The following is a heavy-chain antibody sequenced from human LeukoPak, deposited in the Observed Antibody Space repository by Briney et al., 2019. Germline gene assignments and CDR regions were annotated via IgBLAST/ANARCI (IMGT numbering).Heavy chain of an antibody. CDR3: ARVGGATAVTMYFEY. Sequence: GGSLRLSCVVSGITFSGYSMIWVRQAPGKGLEWLSFMTTSGNTMFYAESVKDRFTISRDNAKKSLYLQMNSLRDEDTAVYYCARVGGATAVTMYFEYWGQGTLVTVTS. CDR1: GITFSGYS. J-gene: IGHJ4*02. CDR2: MTTSGNTM. D-gene: IGHD1-26*01. V-gene: IGHV3-48*02.